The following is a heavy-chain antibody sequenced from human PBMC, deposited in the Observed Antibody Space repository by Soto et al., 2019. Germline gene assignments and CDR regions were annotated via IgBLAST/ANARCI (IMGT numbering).Heavy chain of an antibody. CDR3: ARRTVDSLFDY. J-gene: IGHJ4*02. CDR2: ISYDGSNK. D-gene: IGHD4-17*01. V-gene: IGHV3-30-3*01. Sequence: QVQLVESGGGVVQPGRSLRLSCAASGFTFSSYAMHWVRQAPGKGLEWVAVISYDGSNKYYADSVKGRFTISRDSSKNTLFLQMNCLTAEDTAVYYCARRTVDSLFDYWGQGTLVTVSS. CDR1: GFTFSSYA.